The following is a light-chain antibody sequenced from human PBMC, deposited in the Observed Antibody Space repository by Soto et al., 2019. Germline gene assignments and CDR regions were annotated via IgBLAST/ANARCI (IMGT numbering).Light chain of an antibody. CDR2: TAS. CDR1: QSISWN. V-gene: IGKV1-39*01. J-gene: IGKJ1*01. CDR3: QQSFSTLWT. Sequence: DIQMTQSPSSLSASLGDRVTITCRASQSISWNLNWYQQKPGKAPKLLIYTASSLQSGVPSRFSGSGSGTDFTLTITSLQPEYFATYYCQQSFSTLWTFGQGTKVEIK.